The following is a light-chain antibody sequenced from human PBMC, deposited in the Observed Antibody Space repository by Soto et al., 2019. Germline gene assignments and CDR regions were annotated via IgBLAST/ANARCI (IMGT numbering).Light chain of an antibody. Sequence: NFMLTQPHSASESPGKTVTISCTRSSGSIASNYVQWYQQRPGSSPTTVIYEDNQRPSGVPDRFSGSIDSSANSASLTISGLKPEDEADYYCQSFDSSDQVFGGGTKLTVL. CDR2: EDN. V-gene: IGLV6-57*01. CDR1: SGSIASNY. J-gene: IGLJ3*02. CDR3: QSFDSSDQV.